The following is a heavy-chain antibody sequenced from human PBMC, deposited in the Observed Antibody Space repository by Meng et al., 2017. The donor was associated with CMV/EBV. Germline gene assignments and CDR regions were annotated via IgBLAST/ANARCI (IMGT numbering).Heavy chain of an antibody. V-gene: IGHV4-39*07. Sequence: SETLSLTCTVFGGSISSSSYYWGWIRQPPGTGLEWIGSIYYSGSTYYNPSLKSRVTISVDTSKNQFSLKLSSVTAADTAVYYCARDHHTHGFLESYYGMDVWGQGTTVTVSS. J-gene: IGHJ6*02. CDR3: ARDHHTHGFLESYYGMDV. CDR2: IYYSGST. D-gene: IGHD3-3*01. CDR1: GGSISSSSYY.